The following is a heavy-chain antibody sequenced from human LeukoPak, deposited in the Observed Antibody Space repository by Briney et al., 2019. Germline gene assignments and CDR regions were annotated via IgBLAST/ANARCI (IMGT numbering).Heavy chain of an antibody. J-gene: IGHJ4*02. V-gene: IGHV3-23*01. CDR1: GFTFSSYA. Sequence: PGGSLRLSCAASGFTFSSYAMSWVRQAPGKGLEWVSAISGSGGSTYYADSVKGRFTISRDNSENTLYLQLNSLRPDDTAVYYCARVRVILTTMASFSYGGLGTLVTVSS. CDR2: ISGSGGST. D-gene: IGHD3-9*01. CDR3: ARVRVILTTMASFSY.